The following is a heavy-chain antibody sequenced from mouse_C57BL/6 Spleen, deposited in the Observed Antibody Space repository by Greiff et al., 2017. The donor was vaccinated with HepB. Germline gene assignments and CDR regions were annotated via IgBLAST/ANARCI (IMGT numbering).Heavy chain of an antibody. V-gene: IGHV1-15*01. CDR1: GYTFTDYE. CDR3: TRGATVVASFDY. Sequence: VQLQQSGAELVRPGASVTLSCKASGYTFTDYEMHWVKQTPVHGLEWIGAIDPETGGTAYNQKFKGKAILTADKSSSTAYMELRSLTSEDSAVYYCTRGATVVASFDYWGQGTTLTVSS. D-gene: IGHD1-1*01. J-gene: IGHJ2*01. CDR2: IDPETGGT.